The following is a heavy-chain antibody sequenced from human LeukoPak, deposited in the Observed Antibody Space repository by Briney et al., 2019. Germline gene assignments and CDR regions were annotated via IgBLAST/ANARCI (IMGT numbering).Heavy chain of an antibody. CDR1: GFTFSNAW. D-gene: IGHD4-11*01. J-gene: IGHJ4*02. V-gene: IGHV3-23*01. Sequence: PGGSLRLSCAASGFTFSNAWMSWVRQAPGKGLEWVSGISGSGGRTYSADSVKGRFTISRDTSKNMMYLQMSSLRAEDTAVYYCAKASEPHEYSNYVGFDYWGQGTPVTVSS. CDR3: AKASEPHEYSNYVGFDY. CDR2: ISGSGGRT.